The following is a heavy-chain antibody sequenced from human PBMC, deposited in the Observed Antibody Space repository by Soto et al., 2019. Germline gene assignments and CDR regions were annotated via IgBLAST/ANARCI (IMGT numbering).Heavy chain of an antibody. CDR1: GFTFSSYA. Sequence: GGSLRLSCVASGFTFSSYAMSWVRQAPGKGLEWVSCINPDSGYIYYSESVRGRFTISRDNAKNSLYLQMNTVRAEDTAVYYCARSAGVRETYRNWFDPWGLGTLVTVSS. V-gene: IGHV3-21*01. D-gene: IGHD3-10*01. J-gene: IGHJ5*02. CDR2: INPDSGYI. CDR3: ARSAGVRETYRNWFDP.